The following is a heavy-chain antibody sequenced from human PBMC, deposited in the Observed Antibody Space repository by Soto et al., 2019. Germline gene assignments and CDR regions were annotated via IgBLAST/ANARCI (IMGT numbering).Heavy chain of an antibody. V-gene: IGHV5-51*01. D-gene: IGHD5-18*01. CDR3: ARHGGRSYRGYSYGYDFDY. CDR2: IYPGDSDT. Sequence: PGESLKISCKGSGYSFTSYWIGWVRQMPGKGLEWMGIIYPGDSDTRYSPSFQGQVTISADKSISTAYLQWSSLKASDTAMYYCARHGGRSYRGYSYGYDFDYWGQGTLVTVSS. J-gene: IGHJ4*02. CDR1: GYSFTSYW.